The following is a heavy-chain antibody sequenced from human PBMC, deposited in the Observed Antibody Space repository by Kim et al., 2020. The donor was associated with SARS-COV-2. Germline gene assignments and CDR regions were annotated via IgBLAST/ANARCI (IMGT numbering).Heavy chain of an antibody. CDR2: INGGNGNR. D-gene: IGHD2-8*01. J-gene: IGHJ4*02. CDR1: GYSFTGYA. V-gene: IGHV1-3*01. Sequence: ASVKVSCKASGYSFTGYAIHWVRQAPGQGLEWMGWINGGNGNRRYSQKLEGRDTLTRDTSASTAYMELVSLRAEDTAVYFCARVLYTYGAGYDNWGQGTLFTVSS. CDR3: ARVLYTYGAGYDN.